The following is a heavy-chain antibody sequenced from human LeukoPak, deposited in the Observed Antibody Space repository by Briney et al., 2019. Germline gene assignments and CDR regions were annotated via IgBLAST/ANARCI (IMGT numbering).Heavy chain of an antibody. CDR3: ARSRGAVAKRAFDI. CDR2: INHSGST. CDR1: GGSFSGYY. D-gene: IGHD6-19*01. J-gene: IGHJ3*02. V-gene: IGHV4-34*01. Sequence: SETLSLTCAVYGGSFSGYYWSWTRQPPGKGLEWIGEINHSGSTNYNPSLKSRVTISVDTSKNQFSLKLSSVTAADTAVYYCARSRGAVAKRAFDIWGQGTMVTVSS.